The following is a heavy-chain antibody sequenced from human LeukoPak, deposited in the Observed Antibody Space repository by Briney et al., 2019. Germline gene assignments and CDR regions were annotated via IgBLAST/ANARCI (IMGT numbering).Heavy chain of an antibody. D-gene: IGHD6-13*01. J-gene: IGHJ4*02. Sequence: SETLSLTCAVYGGSFSGYYWSWIRQPPGKGLEWIGEINHSGSTNYNPSLNSRVTISVDTSKKQISLNLTSVTVADTAVYYCARVRGVAAGTDYWGQGTLVTVSS. V-gene: IGHV4-34*01. CDR2: INHSGST. CDR1: GGSFSGYY. CDR3: ARVRGVAAGTDY.